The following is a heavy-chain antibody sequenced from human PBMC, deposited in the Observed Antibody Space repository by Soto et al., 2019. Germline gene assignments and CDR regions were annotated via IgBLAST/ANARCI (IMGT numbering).Heavy chain of an antibody. CDR3: VREEFEDGRGHFDY. V-gene: IGHV3-30-3*01. J-gene: IGHJ4*02. Sequence: QVQLVKSGGGVVQPGGSLRLSCAASGFTFNTSVMHWVRQAPGKGLEWMAIISYGGVNKYYADSVKGRFTISRDISESTLYLQMNSLRTEDTAVYYCVREEFEDGRGHFDYWGQGTLVSVSS. CDR2: ISYGGVNK. D-gene: IGHD3-22*01. CDR1: GFTFNTSV.